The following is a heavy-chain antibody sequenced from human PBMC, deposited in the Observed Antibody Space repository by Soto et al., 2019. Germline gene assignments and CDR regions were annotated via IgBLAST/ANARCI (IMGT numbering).Heavy chain of an antibody. CDR3: ARGLRIAVAGTIDY. D-gene: IGHD6-19*01. V-gene: IGHV4-34*01. J-gene: IGHJ4*02. CDR2: INHSGST. Sequence: PSETLSLTCAVYGGSFSSYYWGWIRQPPGKGLEWIGEINHSGSTNYNPSLKSRVTISVDTSKNQFSLKLSSVTAADTAVYYCARGLRIAVAGTIDYWGQGTLVTVSS. CDR1: GGSFSSYY.